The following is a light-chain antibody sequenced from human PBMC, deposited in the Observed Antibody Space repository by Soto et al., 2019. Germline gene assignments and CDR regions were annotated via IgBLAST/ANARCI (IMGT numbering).Light chain of an antibody. J-gene: IGKJ2*01. CDR3: QQYDNLPYT. CDR1: QDITNY. V-gene: IGKV1-33*01. CDR2: GAY. Sequence: DIQMTQSPSSLSASVGDRVTISCQASQDITNYLNWYQQKPGKAPKLLIYGAYNLETGVPSRFSGSGSGTDFTFTISSLQPEDFAAYYCQQYDNLPYTFGQGTKLEIE.